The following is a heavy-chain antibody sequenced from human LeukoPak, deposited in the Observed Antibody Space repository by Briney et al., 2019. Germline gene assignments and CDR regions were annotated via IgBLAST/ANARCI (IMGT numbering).Heavy chain of an antibody. D-gene: IGHD6-13*01. CDR2: ISDSGGST. CDR3: AKVAPDSSSWYAGWFDP. CDR1: GFTFTTSP. Sequence: GGSLRLSCAASGFTFTTSPMSWVRRAPGKGLEWVSSISDSGGSTFYADSVKGRFTISRDNSKNTLYLQMNSLRAEDTAVYYCAKVAPDSSSWYAGWFDPWGQGTLVTVSS. J-gene: IGHJ5*02. V-gene: IGHV3-23*01.